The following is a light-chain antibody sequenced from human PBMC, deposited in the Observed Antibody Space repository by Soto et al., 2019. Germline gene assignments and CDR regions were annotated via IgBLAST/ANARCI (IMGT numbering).Light chain of an antibody. Sequence: QSALTQPASVSGSPGQSITISCTGTSSDVGGYNYVSWYQQLPGKAPKLIIYEVSNRPSGASNRFSGSKSGNTASLTISGLQGEDEADYFCSSYTNSNTYDFGTGTKLTVL. CDR3: SSYTNSNTYD. CDR2: EVS. CDR1: SSDVGGYNY. V-gene: IGLV2-14*01. J-gene: IGLJ1*01.